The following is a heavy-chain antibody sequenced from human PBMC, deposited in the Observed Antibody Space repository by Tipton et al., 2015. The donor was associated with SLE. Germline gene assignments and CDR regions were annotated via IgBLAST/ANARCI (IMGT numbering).Heavy chain of an antibody. CDR2: MYHSGTT. CDR1: GYSISSGYY. V-gene: IGHV4-38-2*01. Sequence: TLSLTCAVSGYSISSGYYWGWIRQPPGKGLEWIGSMYHSGTTYYNPSLQSRVTISVDTSKNQFSLKLSSVTAADTAVYYCARIIRGVYYYYMDVWGKGTTVTVSS. D-gene: IGHD3-10*01. CDR3: ARIIRGVYYYYMDV. J-gene: IGHJ6*03.